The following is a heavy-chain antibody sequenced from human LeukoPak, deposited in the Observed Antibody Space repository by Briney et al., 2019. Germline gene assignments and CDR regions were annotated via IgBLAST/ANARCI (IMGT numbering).Heavy chain of an antibody. V-gene: IGHV4-59*01. J-gene: IGHJ6*02. CDR1: GGSISSYY. Sequence: SETLSLTCTVSGGSISSYYWSWIRQPPEKGLEWIGYIYYSGSTNYNPSLKSRVTISVDTSKNQFSLKLSSVTAADTAVYYCAREAMTTSNYYYFGIDVWGQGTTVTVSS. CDR2: IYYSGST. D-gene: IGHD4-4*01. CDR3: AREAMTTSNYYYFGIDV.